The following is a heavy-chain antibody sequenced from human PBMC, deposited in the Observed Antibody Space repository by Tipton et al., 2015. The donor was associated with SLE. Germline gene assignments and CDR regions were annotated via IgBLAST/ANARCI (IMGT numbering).Heavy chain of an antibody. Sequence: RSLRLSCAASGFTFSSYGMHWVRQAPGKGLEWVAVIWYDGSNKYYADSVKGRFTISRDNSKNTLYLQMNSLRAEDTAVYYCASFYDSSGYQQYYFDYWGQGTLVTVSS. CDR1: GFTFSSYG. D-gene: IGHD3-22*01. J-gene: IGHJ4*02. V-gene: IGHV3-33*01. CDR3: ASFYDSSGYQQYYFDY. CDR2: IWYDGSNK.